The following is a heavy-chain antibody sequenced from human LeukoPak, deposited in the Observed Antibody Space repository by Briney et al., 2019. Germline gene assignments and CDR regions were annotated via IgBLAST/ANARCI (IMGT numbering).Heavy chain of an antibody. V-gene: IGHV3-30-3*02. CDR3: AKGVFTMVRGVLEY. CDR2: ISYDGSNK. D-gene: IGHD3-10*01. J-gene: IGHJ4*02. Sequence: PGGSLRDSPAAPGVTFEISTTCSIRPGPGEGRGRGAVISYDGSNKYYADSVKGRFTISRDNSKNTLYLQMNSLRAEDTAVYYCAKGVFTMVRGVLEYWGQGTLVTVSS. CDR1: GVTFEIST.